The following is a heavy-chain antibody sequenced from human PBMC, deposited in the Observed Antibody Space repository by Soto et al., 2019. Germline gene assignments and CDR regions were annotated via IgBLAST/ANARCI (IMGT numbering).Heavy chain of an antibody. V-gene: IGHV1-2*04. Sequence: QVQLVQSGAEVKKLGASVKVSCKASGYTFTAYYLHWVRQAPGQGLEWVGWINTNSGDTNYAQRFQGWGTMTGDTSVSTAYMGLTRLRSDDTAVYYCARGGYTYGYGLDYWGQGTLVTVSS. CDR1: GYTFTAYY. D-gene: IGHD5-18*01. CDR2: INTNSGDT. J-gene: IGHJ4*02. CDR3: ARGGYTYGYGLDY.